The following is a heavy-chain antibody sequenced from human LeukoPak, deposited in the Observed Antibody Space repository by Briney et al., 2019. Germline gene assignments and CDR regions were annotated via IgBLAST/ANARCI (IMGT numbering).Heavy chain of an antibody. J-gene: IGHJ4*02. Sequence: RTGGSLRLSCAASGFTFSSYSMNWVRQAPGKGLEWVSSISSSSYIYYADSVKGRFTISRDNAKNSLYLQMNSLRAEDTAVYYCARDLGKYYYDSSGPAGYWGQGTLVTVSP. CDR2: ISSSSYI. D-gene: IGHD3-22*01. CDR3: ARDLGKYYYDSSGPAGY. V-gene: IGHV3-21*01. CDR1: GFTFSSYS.